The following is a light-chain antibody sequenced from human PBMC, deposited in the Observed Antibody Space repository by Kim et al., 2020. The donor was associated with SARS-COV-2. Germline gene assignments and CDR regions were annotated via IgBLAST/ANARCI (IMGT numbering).Light chain of an antibody. Sequence: SASIGDRVTITCRASQGISSWLAWYQRKPAKAPKLLIYAASTLQSGVPSRFSGSGSGTDFTLTISSLQPEDFATYSCQQGNTFPLTFGGGTKVEI. CDR1: QGISSW. V-gene: IGKV1-12*01. J-gene: IGKJ4*01. CDR3: QQGNTFPLT. CDR2: AAS.